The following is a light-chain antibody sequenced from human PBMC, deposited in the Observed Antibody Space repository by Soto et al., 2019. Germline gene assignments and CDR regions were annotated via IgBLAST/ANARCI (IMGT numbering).Light chain of an antibody. CDR2: GAS. Sequence: EIVLTQSPGTLSLSPGERATLSCRASQSVTSNYLAWYQQRPGQAPRLLIFGASIKATGLPDRFSGSGSGTDFTLTTSRLEPEDFAVYYCQQYGRSPGTFGQGTKVEIK. J-gene: IGKJ1*01. CDR3: QQYGRSPGT. CDR1: QSVTSNY. V-gene: IGKV3-20*01.